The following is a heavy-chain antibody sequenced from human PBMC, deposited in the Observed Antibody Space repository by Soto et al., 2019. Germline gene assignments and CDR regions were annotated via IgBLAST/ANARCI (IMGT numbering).Heavy chain of an antibody. J-gene: IGHJ3*02. D-gene: IGHD2-21*01. Sequence: SETLSLTCTVSGGSISSSSYYWGWIRQPPGKGLEWIGSIYYSGSTYYNPSLKSRVTISVDTSKNQFSLKLSSVTAADTDVYYCARNLSVADAFDIWGLETMVTVS. CDR1: GGSISSSSYY. V-gene: IGHV4-39*01. CDR2: IYYSGST. CDR3: ARNLSVADAFDI.